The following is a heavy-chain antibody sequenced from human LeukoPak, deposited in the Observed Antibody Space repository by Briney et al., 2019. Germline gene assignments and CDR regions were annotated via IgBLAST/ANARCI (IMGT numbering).Heavy chain of an antibody. CDR1: GDSISNYY. V-gene: IGHV4-4*09. CDR3: ARLYMGSGTNWFDP. D-gene: IGHD3-10*01. CDR2: IYTSGST. J-gene: IGHJ5*02. Sequence: SETLSLTCAVSGDSISNYYWSWIRQPPGKGLEWIGYIYTSGSTNYNPSLKSRVTISVDTSKNQFSLKLSSVTAADTAVYYCARLYMGSGTNWFDPWGQGTLVTVSS.